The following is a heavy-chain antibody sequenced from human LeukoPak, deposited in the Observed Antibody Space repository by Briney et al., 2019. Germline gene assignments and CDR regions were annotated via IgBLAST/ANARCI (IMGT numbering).Heavy chain of an antibody. Sequence: GASVKVSCTASGYTFTGYYMHWVRQAPGQGLEWMGWINPNSGGTNYAQKFQGRVTMTRDTSISTAYMELSRLRSDDTAVYYCARARGPGPYDILTGYRDAFDIWGQGTMVTVSS. D-gene: IGHD3-9*01. J-gene: IGHJ3*02. V-gene: IGHV1-2*02. CDR2: INPNSGGT. CDR3: ARARGPGPYDILTGYRDAFDI. CDR1: GYTFTGYY.